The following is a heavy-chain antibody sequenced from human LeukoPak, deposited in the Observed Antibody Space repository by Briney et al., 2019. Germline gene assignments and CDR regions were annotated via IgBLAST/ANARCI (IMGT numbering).Heavy chain of an antibody. CDR2: ISDSGGST. D-gene: IGHD3-22*01. CDR3: ARDVWGFSDNTYYYDSSGYSDYYYYGMDV. J-gene: IGHJ6*02. V-gene: IGHV3-23*01. Sequence: PGGSLRLSCAASGFTSKNYGMSWVRRAPGKGLEWVSTISDSGGSTYYADSVKGRFTISRDNSKNTLFLQMNSLRAEDTAVYYCARDVWGFSDNTYYYDSSGYSDYYYYGMDVWGQGTTVTVSS. CDR1: GFTSKNYG.